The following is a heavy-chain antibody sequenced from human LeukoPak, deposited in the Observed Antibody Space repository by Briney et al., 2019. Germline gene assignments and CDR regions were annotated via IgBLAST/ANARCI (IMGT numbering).Heavy chain of an antibody. CDR3: ARGSKRRQLLAFDY. V-gene: IGHV4-34*01. J-gene: IGHJ4*02. Sequence: SETLSLTCAVYGGSFSGYYWSWIRQPPGKGLEWIGEINHSGSTNYNPSLKSRVTISVDTSKSQFSLKLSSVTAADTAVYYCARGSKRRQLLAFDYWGQGTLVSVSS. CDR2: INHSGST. CDR1: GGSFSGYY. D-gene: IGHD2-2*01.